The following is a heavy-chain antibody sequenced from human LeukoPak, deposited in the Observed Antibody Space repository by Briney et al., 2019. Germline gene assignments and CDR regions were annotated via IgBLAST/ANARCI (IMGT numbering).Heavy chain of an antibody. D-gene: IGHD3-22*01. Sequence: PSETLSLTCTVSGGSISSYYWSWIRQPPGKGLEWIGYIYYGGSTNYNPSLKSRVTISVDTSKNQFSLKLSSVTAADTAVYYCAGGYSSGYPDAFDIWGQGTMVTVSS. CDR2: IYYGGST. J-gene: IGHJ3*02. V-gene: IGHV4-59*01. CDR3: AGGYSSGYPDAFDI. CDR1: GGSISSYY.